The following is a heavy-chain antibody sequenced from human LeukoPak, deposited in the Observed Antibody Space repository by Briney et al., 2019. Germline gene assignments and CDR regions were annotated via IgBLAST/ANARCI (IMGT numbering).Heavy chain of an antibody. V-gene: IGHV3-30*18. CDR2: ISYDGSNK. Sequence: PGGSLRLSCAASGFTFSSYGMHWVRQAPGKGLEWVAVISYDGSNKYYADPVKGRFTISRDNSKNTLYLQMNSLRAEDTAVYYCAKDPRTKYCSSTSCYGRGNYYYGMDVWGKGTTVTVSS. CDR3: AKDPRTKYCSSTSCYGRGNYYYGMDV. J-gene: IGHJ6*04. D-gene: IGHD2-2*01. CDR1: GFTFSSYG.